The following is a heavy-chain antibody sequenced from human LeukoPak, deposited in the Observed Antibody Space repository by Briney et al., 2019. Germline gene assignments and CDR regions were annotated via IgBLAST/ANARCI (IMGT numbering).Heavy chain of an antibody. CDR1: GGSFSGYY. V-gene: IGHV4-34*01. J-gene: IGHJ4*02. CDR2: INHSGST. Sequence: SETLSLTCAVYGGSFSGYYWSWIRQPPGRGLEWIGEINHSGSTNYNPSLKSRVTISVDTSKNQFSLKLSSVTAADTAVYYCARAVDTAMVDYWGQGTLVTVSS. D-gene: IGHD5-18*01. CDR3: ARAVDTAMVDY.